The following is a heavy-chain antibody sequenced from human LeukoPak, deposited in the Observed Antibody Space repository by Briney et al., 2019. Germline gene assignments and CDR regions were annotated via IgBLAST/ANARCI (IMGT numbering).Heavy chain of an antibody. CDR1: GFTFSNYW. V-gene: IGHV3-7*01. J-gene: IGHJ3*02. CDR3: AKSYSSSWYNAFDI. Sequence: GGSLRLSCAASGFTFSNYWMSWVRQAPGKGLEWVANIKQDGSEKYYVDSVKGRFIISRDNAKNSLYLQVNSLRAEDTAVYYCAKSYSSSWYNAFDIWGQGTMVTVSS. D-gene: IGHD6-13*01. CDR2: IKQDGSEK.